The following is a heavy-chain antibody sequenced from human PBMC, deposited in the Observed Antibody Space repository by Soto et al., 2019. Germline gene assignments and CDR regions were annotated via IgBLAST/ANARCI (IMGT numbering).Heavy chain of an antibody. CDR3: ARGHPFFDY. V-gene: IGHV4-59*12. Sequence: SETLSLTCTVSGGSFSSYSWGWIRQPPGKGLEWIGQIYYTGSTNYNPSLNSRVTISVDTSKNQFSLKLSSVTAADTAVYYCARGHPFFDYWGQGTLVTVSS. J-gene: IGHJ4*02. CDR1: GGSFSSYS. CDR2: IYYTGST.